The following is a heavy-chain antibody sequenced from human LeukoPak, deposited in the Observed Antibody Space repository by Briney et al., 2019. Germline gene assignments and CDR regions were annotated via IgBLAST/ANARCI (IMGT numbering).Heavy chain of an antibody. CDR2: IYYNGST. Sequence: SETLSLTCTVSGGSISSYYWSWIRQPPGKGLEWIGYIYYNGSTNYNPSLKSRVTISVDTSKNQFSLKLSSVTAADTAVYYCARAHGYCGGDCYYLRWGQGTLVTVSS. J-gene: IGHJ4*02. D-gene: IGHD2-21*02. CDR3: ARAHGYCGGDCYYLR. CDR1: GGSISSYY. V-gene: IGHV4-59*01.